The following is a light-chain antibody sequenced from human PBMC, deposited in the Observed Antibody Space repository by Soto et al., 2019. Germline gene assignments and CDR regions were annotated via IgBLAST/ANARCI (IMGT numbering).Light chain of an antibody. J-gene: IGLJ3*02. CDR1: NVGSKS. Sequence: SYELTQPPSVSVAPGKTARITCGGNNVGSKSVHWYQQKPGQAPVLVIYYDSDRPSGIPERFSGSNSGNTATRTISRVEAGDEADYYCQVWDSSSDHPGVFGEGTKLTVL. CDR3: QVWDSSSDHPGV. CDR2: YDS. V-gene: IGLV3-21*04.